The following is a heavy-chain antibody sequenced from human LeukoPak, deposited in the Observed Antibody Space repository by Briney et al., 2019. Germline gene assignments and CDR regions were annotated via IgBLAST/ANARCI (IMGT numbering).Heavy chain of an antibody. Sequence: GGSLRLSCAASGFTLSSYWMSWVRQAPGKGLEWVANIKQDGSEKYYVDSVKGRFTISRDNAKNSLYLQMNSLRAEDTAVYYCARDLPIDTAMVESNGFDYWGQGTLVTVSS. D-gene: IGHD5-18*01. CDR2: IKQDGSEK. J-gene: IGHJ4*02. V-gene: IGHV3-7*01. CDR1: GFTLSSYW. CDR3: ARDLPIDTAMVESNGFDY.